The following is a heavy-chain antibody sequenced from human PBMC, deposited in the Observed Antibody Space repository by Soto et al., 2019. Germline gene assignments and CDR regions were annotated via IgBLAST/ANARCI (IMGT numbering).Heavy chain of an antibody. CDR3: VGDKDVHTPMVHGNY. CDR1: GITFSSYS. J-gene: IGHJ4*02. V-gene: IGHV3-48*02. D-gene: IGHD5-18*01. CDR2: ISSSKTT. Sequence: EVQLVESGGGLVQPGESLRLSCTASGITFSSYSMNWVRQAPGKGLEWLSYISSSKTTYADSVKGRFTISRDNAKNSVYLQMNSLRDEDTDVYYCVGDKDVHTPMVHGNYWGRGTRVTVSS.